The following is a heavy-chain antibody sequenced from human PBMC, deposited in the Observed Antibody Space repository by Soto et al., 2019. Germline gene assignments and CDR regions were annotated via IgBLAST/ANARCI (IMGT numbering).Heavy chain of an antibody. Sequence: PRESLKISCKGSGYSFTSYWIGWVRQMPGKGLEWMGIIYPGDSDTRYSPSFQGQVTISADRSINTAYLQWSSLKASDTAMYYCARSMTTVTTDGAFDIWGQGAMVTVSS. J-gene: IGHJ3*02. CDR2: IYPGDSDT. CDR3: ARSMTTVTTDGAFDI. V-gene: IGHV5-51*01. D-gene: IGHD4-4*01. CDR1: GYSFTSYW.